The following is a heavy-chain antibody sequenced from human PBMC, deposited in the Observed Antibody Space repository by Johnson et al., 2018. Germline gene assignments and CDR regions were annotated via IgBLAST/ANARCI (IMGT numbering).Heavy chain of an antibody. CDR3: ARDRGPYSVSPNSGAFDI. V-gene: IGHV3-53*01. Sequence: VQLVESGGSLIQXGESLTLXCAASGFSVSSYSVTWVRQAPGKGLEWVSYDTVVYADSVKGRFTIFRDSSKNTLYLQMNSLRAQDTAVYYCARDRGPYSVSPNSGAFDIWGQGTVVTVSS. CDR1: GFSVSSYS. CDR2: DTVV. J-gene: IGHJ3*02. D-gene: IGHD1-26*01.